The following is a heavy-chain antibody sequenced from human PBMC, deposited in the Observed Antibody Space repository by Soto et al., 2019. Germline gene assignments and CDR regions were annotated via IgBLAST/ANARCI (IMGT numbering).Heavy chain of an antibody. Sequence: PGGSLRLSCAASGFTFSSHGMHWVRQPPGKGLEWVALITSDASKTFYADSVKGRVAISRDNSKNTLYLQMDSLRVEDTAVYYCAKRGFCSGGTCYSFHFDWWGQGTLVTVSS. D-gene: IGHD2-15*01. CDR2: ITSDASKT. J-gene: IGHJ4*02. CDR3: AKRGFCSGGTCYSFHFDW. V-gene: IGHV3-30*18. CDR1: GFTFSSHG.